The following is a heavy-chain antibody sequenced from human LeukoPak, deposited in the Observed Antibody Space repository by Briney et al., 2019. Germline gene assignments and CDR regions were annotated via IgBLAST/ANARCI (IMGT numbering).Heavy chain of an antibody. Sequence: GGSLRLSCAASGFTFSSCWMSWVRQAPGKGLEWVANIKQDGSEKYYVDSVKGRFTISRDNAKNSLYLQMNSLRAEDTAVYYCAREAVRGVIISYFDYWGQGTLVTVSS. CDR1: GFTFSSCW. V-gene: IGHV3-7*01. J-gene: IGHJ4*02. D-gene: IGHD3-10*01. CDR3: AREAVRGVIISYFDY. CDR2: IKQDGSEK.